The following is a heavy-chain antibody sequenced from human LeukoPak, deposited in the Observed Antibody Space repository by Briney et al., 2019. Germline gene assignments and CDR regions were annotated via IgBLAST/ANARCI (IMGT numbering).Heavy chain of an antibody. J-gene: IGHJ6*03. CDR3: ASAYYYDSSGYSMDV. V-gene: IGHV4-30-4*07. CDR2: IYYSGST. CDR1: GGSISSGGYS. D-gene: IGHD3-22*01. Sequence: PSETLSLTCAVSGGSISSGGYSWGWIRQPPGKGLEWIGYIYYSGSTYYNPSLKSRVTISVDTSKNQFSLKLSSVTAADTAVYYCASAYYYDSSGYSMDVWGKGTTVTVSS.